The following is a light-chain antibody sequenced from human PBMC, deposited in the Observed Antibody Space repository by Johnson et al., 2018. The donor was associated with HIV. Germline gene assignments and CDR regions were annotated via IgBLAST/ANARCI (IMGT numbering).Light chain of an antibody. CDR3: GTWDSSLSAYV. CDR2: ENN. Sequence: QSVLTQPPSVSAAPEEKVTISCSGSSSNIGNNYVSWYQHLPGTAPRLLIYENNKRPSGIPDRFSASKSGTSATLGITGLQTGDEADYYCGTWDSSLSAYVFGTGTKVTVL. CDR1: SSNIGNNY. V-gene: IGLV1-51*02. J-gene: IGLJ1*01.